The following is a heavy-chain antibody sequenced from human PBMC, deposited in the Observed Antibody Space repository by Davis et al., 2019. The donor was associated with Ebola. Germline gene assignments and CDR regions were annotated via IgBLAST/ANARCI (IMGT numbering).Heavy chain of an antibody. Sequence: MPSETLSLTCTVSGGSISTYCWNWIRQPPGKGLEWIGYICHTGNNYNPSLKSRVTISLDTSKNQFSLKLTSVTAADTAVYYCARDPKGALDFWGQGTLVSVSS. CDR2: ICHTGN. CDR3: ARDPKGALDF. CDR1: GGSISTYC. J-gene: IGHJ3*01. V-gene: IGHV4-59*01.